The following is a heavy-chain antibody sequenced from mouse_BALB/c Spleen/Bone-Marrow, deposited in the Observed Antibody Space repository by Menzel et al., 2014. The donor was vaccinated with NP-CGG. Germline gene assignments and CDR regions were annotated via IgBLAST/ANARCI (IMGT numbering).Heavy chain of an antibody. CDR3: TRGGNWEDFDY. CDR1: GFTFSSFG. V-gene: IGHV5-17*02. J-gene: IGHJ2*01. CDR2: ISSGSSTI. D-gene: IGHD4-1*01. Sequence: EVHLVESGGGLVQPGGSRKLSCAASGFTFSSFGMHWVRQAPERGLEWVAYISSGSSTIFYADTVKGRFTISRDNPKNXLFLQMTSLRSEDTAMYYCTRGGNWEDFDYWGQGTTLTVSS.